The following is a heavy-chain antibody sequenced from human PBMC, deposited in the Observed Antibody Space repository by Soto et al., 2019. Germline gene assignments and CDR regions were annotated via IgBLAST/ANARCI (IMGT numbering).Heavy chain of an antibody. CDR2: IKSKPNNYAT. D-gene: IGHD3-3*01. V-gene: IGHV3-73*01. J-gene: IGHJ6*03. CDR1: GFTFSGSS. Sequence: EVQLVESGGGLVQPGGSLKLSCAASGFTFSGSSMHWVRQASGKGLEWVGRIKSKPNNYATAYGAPVKGRFTISRDDSKNTAYRQMNRLNTEDTDLYYRSSHASDFCRGKPQYYMAAWGKGPTVTVS. CDR3: SSHASDFCRGKPQYYMAA.